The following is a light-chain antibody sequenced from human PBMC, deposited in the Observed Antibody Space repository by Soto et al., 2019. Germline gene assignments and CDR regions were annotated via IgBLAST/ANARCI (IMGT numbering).Light chain of an antibody. Sequence: DIQMTQSPSSLSASVGDRVTITCQASQDISNYLNWYQQKPGKAPKLLIYAASSLQSGVPSRFSGSGSGTQFTLTISSLQPEDVAAYYCQKYNSAPLTFGGGTKVDNK. J-gene: IGKJ4*01. CDR2: AAS. CDR1: QDISNY. V-gene: IGKV1-27*01. CDR3: QKYNSAPLT.